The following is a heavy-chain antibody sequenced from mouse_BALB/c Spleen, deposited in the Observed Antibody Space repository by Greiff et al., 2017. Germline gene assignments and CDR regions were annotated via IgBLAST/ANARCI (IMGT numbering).Heavy chain of an antibody. D-gene: IGHD1-1*01. V-gene: IGHV1S33*01. J-gene: IGHJ2*01. Sequence: SGPELVKPGALVKISCKASGYTFTSYDINWVKQRPGQGLEWIGWIYPGDGSTKYNEKFKGKATLTADKSSSTAYMQLSSLTSENSAVYFCASYGTDYFDYWGQGTTLTVSS. CDR3: ASYGTDYFDY. CDR1: GYTFTSYD. CDR2: IYPGDGST.